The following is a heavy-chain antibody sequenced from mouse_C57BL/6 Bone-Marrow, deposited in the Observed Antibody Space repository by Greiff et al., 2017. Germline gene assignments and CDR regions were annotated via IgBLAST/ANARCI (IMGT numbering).Heavy chain of an antibody. CDR1: GFSFNTYA. D-gene: IGHD1-1*01. J-gene: IGHJ4*01. V-gene: IGHV10-1*01. Sequence: EVQRVESGGGLVQPKGSLKLSCAASGFSFNTYAMNWVRQAPGKGLEWVARIRSKSNNYATYYADSVKDRFTISRDDSESMLYLQMNNLKTEDTAMYYCVRSPPYYGSSFYAMDYWGQGTSVTVSA. CDR2: IRSKSNNYAT. CDR3: VRSPPYYGSSFYAMDY.